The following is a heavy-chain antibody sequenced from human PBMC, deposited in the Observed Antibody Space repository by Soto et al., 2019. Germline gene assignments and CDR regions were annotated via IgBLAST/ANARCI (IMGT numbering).Heavy chain of an antibody. CDR2: INSGGKTI. CDR3: ASTAVQSSGWYD. J-gene: IGHJ4*02. D-gene: IGHD6-13*01. V-gene: IGHV3-48*03. CDR1: EFTFNTYD. Sequence: QLVESGGGLVQPGGSLRLSCAASEFTFNTYDMNWVRQAPGKGLEWISYINSGGKTIYYADSVEGRFTVSRDNAKRSLYLQMNNLKPEDTAVYFCASTAVQSSGWYDWGPGTLVNVSS.